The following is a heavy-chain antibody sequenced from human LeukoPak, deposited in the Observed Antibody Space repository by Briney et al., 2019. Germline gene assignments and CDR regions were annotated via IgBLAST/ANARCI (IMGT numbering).Heavy chain of an antibody. V-gene: IGHV4-38-2*02. CDR1: GYSISSGYY. CDR2: IYHSGST. J-gene: IGHJ4*02. D-gene: IGHD4-17*01. CDR3: ARAGDYGDLIRDY. Sequence: PSETLSLTCTVSGYSISSGYYWGWIRQPPGKGLEWIGSIYHSGSTYYNPSLKSRVTISVDTSKNQFSLKLSSVTAADTAVYYCARAGDYGDLIRDYWGRGTLVTVSS.